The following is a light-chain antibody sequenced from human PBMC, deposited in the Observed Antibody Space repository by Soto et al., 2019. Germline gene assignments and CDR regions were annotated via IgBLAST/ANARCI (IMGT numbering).Light chain of an antibody. Sequence: QSALTQPPSASGSPGQSVTISCSGTTSDVGGYNFVSWYQQHPGEAPKLMIYEVDYRPSGVSNRFSGSRSGNTASLTISGLQAEDEADYYCSSYSSSSTWVFGGGTKVTVL. CDR2: EVD. V-gene: IGLV2-14*01. CDR1: TSDVGGYNF. J-gene: IGLJ3*02. CDR3: SSYSSSSTWV.